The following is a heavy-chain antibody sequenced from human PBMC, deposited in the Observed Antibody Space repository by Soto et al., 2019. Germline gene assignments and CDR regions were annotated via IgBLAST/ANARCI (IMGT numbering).Heavy chain of an antibody. CDR2: IYRDDAK. D-gene: IGHD5-12*01. V-gene: IGHV2-5*02. Sequence: QITLKESGPTLVKPTQTLTLTCTFSEFSLSINGLGVGWIRQPPGQALEWLALIYRDDAKRYSPSLMSRLTITKDTSKNQVVRTMTNMDPMDTATYYCARAYSGYDWGSFDYWGQGTLVTVSS. CDR3: ARAYSGYDWGSFDY. J-gene: IGHJ4*02. CDR1: EFSLSINGLG.